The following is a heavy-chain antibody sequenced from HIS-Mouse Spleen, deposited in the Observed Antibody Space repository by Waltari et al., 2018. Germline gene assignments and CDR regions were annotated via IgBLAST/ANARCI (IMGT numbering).Heavy chain of an antibody. Sequence: QVQLVQSGAEVKKPGASVKVSCKASGYTFTSYDINWVRQATGQGHEWMGWMNPNSGNTGYAQKFQGRVTMTRNTSISTAYMELSSLRSEDTAVYYCAREIPYSSSWYDWYFDLWGRGTLVTVSS. CDR2: MNPNSGNT. J-gene: IGHJ2*01. D-gene: IGHD6-13*01. CDR1: GYTFTSYD. V-gene: IGHV1-8*01. CDR3: AREIPYSSSWYDWYFDL.